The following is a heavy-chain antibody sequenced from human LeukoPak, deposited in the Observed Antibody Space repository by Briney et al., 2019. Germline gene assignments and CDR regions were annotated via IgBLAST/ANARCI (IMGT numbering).Heavy chain of an antibody. V-gene: IGHV3-23*01. Sequence: GGSLRFSFEASGFTFSSYAMSWFGQAPGKGLEWVSAFRGSGGSTYYADSVKGRFTISRDNSKNTLYLQMNSLRAEDTAVYYCAKGLGFISGSRHWGIDYWGQGTLVTVSS. CDR1: GFTFSSYA. J-gene: IGHJ4*02. D-gene: IGHD3-10*01. CDR3: AKGLGFISGSRHWGIDY. CDR2: FRGSGGST.